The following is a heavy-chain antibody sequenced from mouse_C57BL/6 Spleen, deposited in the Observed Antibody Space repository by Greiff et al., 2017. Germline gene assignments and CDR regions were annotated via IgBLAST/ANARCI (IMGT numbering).Heavy chain of an antibody. J-gene: IGHJ2*01. D-gene: IGHD4-1*01. CDR1: GYTFTSYW. V-gene: IGHV1-59*01. CDR2: IDPSDSYT. Sequence: QVQLQQPGAELVRPGTSVKLSCKASGYTFTSYWMHWVKQRPGQGLEWIGVIDPSDSYTNYNQKFKGNATLTVDTSSSTAYMQLSSLTSEDSAVYYCARNANWYYFDYWGQGTTLTVSS. CDR3: ARNANWYYFDY.